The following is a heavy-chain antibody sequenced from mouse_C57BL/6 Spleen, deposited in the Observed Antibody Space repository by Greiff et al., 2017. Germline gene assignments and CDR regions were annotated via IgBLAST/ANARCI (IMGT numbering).Heavy chain of an antibody. CDR2: INPSSGYT. V-gene: IGHV1-7*01. Sequence: QVQLQQSGAELAKPGASVKLSCKASGYTFTSYWMHWVKQRPGQGLEWIGYINPSSGYTKYNQKFKDKATLTDDKSSSTAYMQLSSLTYEDSAVYYCARVTTVVFDYWGQGTTLTVSS. J-gene: IGHJ2*01. D-gene: IGHD1-1*01. CDR3: ARVTTVVFDY. CDR1: GYTFTSYW.